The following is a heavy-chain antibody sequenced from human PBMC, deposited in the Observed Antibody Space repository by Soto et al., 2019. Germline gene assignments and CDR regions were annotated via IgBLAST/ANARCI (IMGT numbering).Heavy chain of an antibody. V-gene: IGHV2-5*01. D-gene: IGHD3-16*01. J-gene: IGHJ4*02. CDR3: AHTWGLPFDY. Sequence: QITLKESGPTLVEPTQTLTLTCTYSGFSLRTTGVGVGWIRQPPGKALEWLGIIYWNDDKRYSPSLKNRFTLTRDISTSPVVLTMTNMVPVDTATYYCAHTWGLPFDYWCQGTLVIVSS. CDR2: IYWNDDK. CDR1: GFSLRTTGVG.